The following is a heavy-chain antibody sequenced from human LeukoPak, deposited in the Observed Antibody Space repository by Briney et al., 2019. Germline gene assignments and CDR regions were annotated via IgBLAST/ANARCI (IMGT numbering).Heavy chain of an antibody. CDR3: ARDVIVVVPAAAYYYYYYMDV. V-gene: IGHV4-4*07. CDR1: GGSISSYY. J-gene: IGHJ6*03. Sequence: PSETLSLTCTVSGGSISSYYWSWIRQPAGKGLEWIGRIYTSGSTNYNPSLKSRVTMSVDTSKNQFSLKLSSVTAADTAVYYCARDVIVVVPAAAYYYYYYMDVWGKGTTVTVSS. CDR2: IYTSGST. D-gene: IGHD2-2*01.